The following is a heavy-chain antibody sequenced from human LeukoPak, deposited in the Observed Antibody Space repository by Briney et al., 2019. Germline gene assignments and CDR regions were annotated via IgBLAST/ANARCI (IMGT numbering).Heavy chain of an antibody. D-gene: IGHD3-9*01. J-gene: IGHJ6*04. CDR2: INHSGST. V-gene: IGHV4-34*01. CDR1: GGSFSGYY. CDR3: ARGRIRRTHLTGSASYGMDV. Sequence: SETLSLTCAVYGGSFSGYYWSWIRQPPGKGLEWIGEINHSGSTNNNPSLKSRVTISVDTSKNQFSLKLSAVTAADTAVYYCARGRIRRTHLTGSASYGMDVWGKGTTVTVSS.